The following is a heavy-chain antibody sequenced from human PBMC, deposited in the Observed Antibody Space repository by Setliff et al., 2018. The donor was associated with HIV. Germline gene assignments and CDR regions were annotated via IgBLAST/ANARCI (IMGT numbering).Heavy chain of an antibody. D-gene: IGHD3-22*01. CDR3: AKAARDYYDSSGYYIGIDY. V-gene: IGHV3-30-3*01. Sequence: LRLSCAASGFTFSSYTIHWVRQAPGKGLEWVAVMSFDGTNKYYGDAVKGRFTISRDNSKNTLYLQMNSLRAEDTAVYYCAKAARDYYDSSGYYIGIDYWGRGTLVTVSS. CDR1: GFTFSSYT. J-gene: IGHJ4*02. CDR2: MSFDGTNK.